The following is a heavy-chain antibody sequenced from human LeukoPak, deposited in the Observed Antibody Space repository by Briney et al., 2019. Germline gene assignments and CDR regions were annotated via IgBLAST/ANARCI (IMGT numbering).Heavy chain of an antibody. CDR3: ARGPPIVVVPAAISPYYFDY. CDR1: GGSFSGYY. D-gene: IGHD2-2*02. CDR2: INHSGST. V-gene: IGHV4-34*01. Sequence: SETLSITCAVYGGSFSGYYWSWIRQPPGNGLEWIGEINHSGSTNYNPSLKSRVTISVDTSKNQFSLKLSSVTAADTAVYYCARGPPIVVVPAAISPYYFDYWGQGTLVTVSS. J-gene: IGHJ4*02.